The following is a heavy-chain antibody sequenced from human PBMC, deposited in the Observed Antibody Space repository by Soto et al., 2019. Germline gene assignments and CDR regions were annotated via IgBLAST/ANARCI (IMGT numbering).Heavy chain of an antibody. V-gene: IGHV3-23*01. CDR1: KFPFTDFA. J-gene: IGHJ3*02. D-gene: IGHD1-26*01. Sequence: GGSLRLSCVASKFPFTDFAMNWVRQAPGKGLEWVSAVSGRGDTTYYADSVKGRFTISRDNAKNSLYLQMNSLRAEDTAVYYCAREGGATTGHDAFDIWGQGTMVTVSS. CDR2: VSGRGDTT. CDR3: AREGGATTGHDAFDI.